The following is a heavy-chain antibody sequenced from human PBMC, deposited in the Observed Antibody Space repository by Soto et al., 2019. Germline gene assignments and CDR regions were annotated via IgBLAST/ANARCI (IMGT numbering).Heavy chain of an antibody. D-gene: IGHD6-19*01. CDR1: GFSFSSYW. CDR3: ARDDRSSGPFDY. Sequence: EVQLEESGGGLVQPGGSLRLSCAASGFSFSSYWMSWVRQAPGKGPEWVAIVSLDGRDKTYADSVKGRFNISRDNAENSLFLQMNSLRADDTAVYYCARDDRSSGPFDYWGQGALVTVSS. V-gene: IGHV3-7*01. CDR2: VSLDGRDK. J-gene: IGHJ4*02.